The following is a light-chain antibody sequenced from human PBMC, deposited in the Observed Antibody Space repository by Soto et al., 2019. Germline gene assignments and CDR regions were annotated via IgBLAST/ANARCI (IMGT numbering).Light chain of an antibody. CDR2: DVS. CDR1: SSDVGGYNY. V-gene: IGLV2-14*01. Sequence: QSVLTQPASVSGSPGQSITISCTGTSSDVGGYNYVSWYQQHPGKAPKLMIYDVSNRPSGVSNRFSGSKSGNTASLTISGLQAEGEADYYCSSYTSSSTLYVLGTGTKVTV. J-gene: IGLJ1*01. CDR3: SSYTSSSTLYV.